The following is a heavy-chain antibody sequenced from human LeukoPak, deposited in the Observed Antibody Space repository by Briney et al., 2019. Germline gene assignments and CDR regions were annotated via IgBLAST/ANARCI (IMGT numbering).Heavy chain of an antibody. V-gene: IGHV3-30*04. CDR1: GFTFSSYA. D-gene: IGHD5-12*01. CDR3: VKDARSYSGYDFYYFDY. J-gene: IGHJ4*02. Sequence: GGSLRLSCAASGFTFSSYAMHWVRQAPGKGLEWVAVISYDGSNKYYADSVKGRFTISRDNSKNTLYLQMNSLRAEDTAVYYCVKDARSYSGYDFYYFDYCGQGTLVTVSS. CDR2: ISYDGSNK.